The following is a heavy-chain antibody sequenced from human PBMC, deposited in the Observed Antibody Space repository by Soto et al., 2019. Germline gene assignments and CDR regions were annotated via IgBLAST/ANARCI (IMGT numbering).Heavy chain of an antibody. V-gene: IGHV3-66*01. CDR3: ARDPWAADY. CDR2: IYSGGST. J-gene: IGHJ4*02. CDR1: GFTVSTKY. Sequence: EVQLVESGGGLVQPGGSLRLSCAASGFTVSTKYMSWVRQAPGKGLEWVSVIYSGGSTFYADSVRGRFPITRDNSKNTVNLQMNSLRAEDTALYYCARDPWAADYWGQGTLVTVSS. D-gene: IGHD3-16*01.